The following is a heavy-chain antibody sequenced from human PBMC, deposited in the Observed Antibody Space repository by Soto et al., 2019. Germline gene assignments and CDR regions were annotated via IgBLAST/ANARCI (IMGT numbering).Heavy chain of an antibody. CDR2: TYYRSRWYS. J-gene: IGHJ6*02. CDR3: ARSEEDSVYYDCGMDV. Sequence: SQTLSLTCVGSGDTVSSNSVAWNWVRQSPSRGLEWLGRTYYRSRWYSDYAVSVRSRIDINADTSKNQVSLQLNSVTPEDTAVYYCARSEEDSVYYDCGMDVWGQGTTVTVSS. D-gene: IGHD2-15*01. CDR1: GDTVSSNSVA. V-gene: IGHV6-1*01.